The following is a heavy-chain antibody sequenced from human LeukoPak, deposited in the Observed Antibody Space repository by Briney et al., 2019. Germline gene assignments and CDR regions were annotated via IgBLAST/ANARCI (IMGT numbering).Heavy chain of an antibody. D-gene: IGHD6-13*01. CDR1: GFTLSSYR. V-gene: IGHV3-7*01. CDR2: IKQEGSEK. Sequence: GGSLRLSCAASGFTLSSYRMSWVRQAPGKGLEWVANIKQEGSEKYYVDSVKGRFTISRDNAKNSLYLQMNSLRAEDTAVYYCARTYSSSWYYFDYWGQGTLVTVSS. J-gene: IGHJ4*02. CDR3: ARTYSSSWYYFDY.